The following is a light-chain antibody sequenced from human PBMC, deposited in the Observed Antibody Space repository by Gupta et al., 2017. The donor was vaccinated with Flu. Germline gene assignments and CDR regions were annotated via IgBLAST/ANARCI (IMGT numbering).Light chain of an antibody. CDR2: EDI. CDR1: NIERKT. CDR3: QVWDTRSDHPV. V-gene: IGLV3-21*02. Sequence: YVLTPAPSVSVAPGQTARITCGGNNIERKTVQWYPQKPGQAPVPVVYEDIDRPSGIPERFSGSNSGDTATLTISRVEAGDEADYYCQVWDTRSDHPVFGGGSKLTVL. J-gene: IGLJ3*02.